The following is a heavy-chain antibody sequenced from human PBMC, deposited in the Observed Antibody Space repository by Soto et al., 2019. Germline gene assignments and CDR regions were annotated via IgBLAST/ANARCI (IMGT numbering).Heavy chain of an antibody. CDR1: GGTSTIYT. D-gene: IGHD3-3*02. CDR3: ATDKYGAGRVGVHF. CDR2: IVPTLRIT. V-gene: IGHV1-69*08. J-gene: IGHJ4*02. Sequence: QVQLVQSGAEVKKPGASLRVSCETSGGTSTIYTITWVRQAPGQGLQWMGRIVPTLRITNYAQEFQGRLTITADSSTSTAPIELPSLTSDDTAVYYCATDKYGAGRVGVHFWGQGTLVTVSS.